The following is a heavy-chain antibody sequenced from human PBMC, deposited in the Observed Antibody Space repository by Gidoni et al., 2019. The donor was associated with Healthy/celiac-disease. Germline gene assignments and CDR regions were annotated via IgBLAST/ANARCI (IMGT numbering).Heavy chain of an antibody. CDR2: IYYSGRT. CDR1: GGSISSSSYY. V-gene: IGHV4-39*01. J-gene: IGHJ6*03. Sequence: QLQLQESGPGLVKPSETLSLTCTVSGGSISSSSYYWGWIRQPPGKGLEWIGSIYYSGRTYYNPSLKSRVTISVDTSKNQFSLKLSSVTAADTAVYYCATQRGYCSGGSCPYYYYYYMDIWGKGTTVTVSS. D-gene: IGHD2-15*01. CDR3: ATQRGYCSGGSCPYYYYYYMDI.